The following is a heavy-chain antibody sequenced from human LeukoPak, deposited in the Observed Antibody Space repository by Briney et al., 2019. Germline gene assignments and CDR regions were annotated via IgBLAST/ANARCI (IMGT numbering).Heavy chain of an antibody. D-gene: IGHD5-18*01. Sequence: GGSLRLSCAASGFTFSSYGMHWVRQAPGKGLEWVAVISYDGSNKYYADSVKGRFTISRDNSKNTLYLQMNSLSAEDTAVYYCAKDFFRGYSYGPLFYWGQGTLVTVSS. V-gene: IGHV3-30*18. J-gene: IGHJ4*02. CDR1: GFTFSSYG. CDR2: ISYDGSNK. CDR3: AKDFFRGYSYGPLFY.